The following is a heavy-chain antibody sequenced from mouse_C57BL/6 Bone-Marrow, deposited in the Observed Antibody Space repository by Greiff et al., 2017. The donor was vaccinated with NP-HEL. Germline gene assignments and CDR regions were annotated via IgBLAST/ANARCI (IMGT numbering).Heavy chain of an antibody. CDR1: GYTFTDYY. Sequence: EVQLQQSGPELVKPGASVKISCKASGYTFTDYYMNWVKQSHGKSLEWIGDINPNNGGTSYNQKFKGKATLTVDKSSSTAYMELRSLTSEDSAVYYCAILSLITTVVPYYFDYWGQGTTLTVSS. J-gene: IGHJ2*01. D-gene: IGHD1-1*01. CDR2: INPNNGGT. V-gene: IGHV1-26*01. CDR3: AILSLITTVVPYYFDY.